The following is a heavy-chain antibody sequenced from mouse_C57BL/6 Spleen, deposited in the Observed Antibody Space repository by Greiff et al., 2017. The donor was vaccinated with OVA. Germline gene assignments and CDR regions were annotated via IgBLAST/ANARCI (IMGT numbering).Heavy chain of an antibody. V-gene: IGHV1-39*01. CDR2: INPNYGTT. CDR1: GYSFTDYN. J-gene: IGHJ2*01. CDR3: ARGGTTVVVPFDY. Sequence: VQLKQSGPELVKPGASVKISCKASGYSFTDYNMNWVKQSNGKSLEWIGVINPNYGTTSYNQKFKGKATLTVDQSSSTAYMQLNSLTSEDSAVYYGARGGTTVVVPFDYWGKGTTLTVSS. D-gene: IGHD1-1*01.